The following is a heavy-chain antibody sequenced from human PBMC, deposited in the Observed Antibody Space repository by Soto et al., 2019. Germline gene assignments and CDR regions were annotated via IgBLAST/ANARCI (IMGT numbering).Heavy chain of an antibody. Sequence: SETLSLTCTVSGGSISSGDYYWSWIRQPPGKGLEWIGYIYYSGSTYYNPSLKSRVTISVDTSKNQFSLKLSSVTAADTAVYYCARQAYYYDSSGYYYAKNFDYWGQGTLVTVSS. CDR1: GGSISSGDYY. CDR2: IYYSGST. V-gene: IGHV4-30-4*01. J-gene: IGHJ4*02. D-gene: IGHD3-22*01. CDR3: ARQAYYYDSSGYYYAKNFDY.